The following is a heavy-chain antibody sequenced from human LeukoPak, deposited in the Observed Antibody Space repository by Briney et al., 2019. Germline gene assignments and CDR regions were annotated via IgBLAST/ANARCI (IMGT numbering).Heavy chain of an antibody. V-gene: IGHV3-21*01. Sequence: GGSLRLSCAASGFIFGDYNMSWVRQAPGKGLEWVSSISSSSSHIFYADSVKGRFTVSRDNAENSLYLQMNSLRAEDTAVYYCAKDRGSSWYFGSVWGQGTLVTVSS. CDR2: ISSSSSHI. D-gene: IGHD6-13*01. CDR3: AKDRGSSWYFGSV. J-gene: IGHJ4*02. CDR1: GFIFGDYN.